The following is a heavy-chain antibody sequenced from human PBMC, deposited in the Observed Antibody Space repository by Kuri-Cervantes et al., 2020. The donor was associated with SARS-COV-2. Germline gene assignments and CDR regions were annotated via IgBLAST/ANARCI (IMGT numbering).Heavy chain of an antibody. CDR1: GYSFTSYW. V-gene: IGHV5-10-1*01. Sequence: GESLKISCKGSGYSFTSYWIGWVRQMPGKGLEWMGRIDPSDSYTNYSPSFQGHVTISADKSISTAYLQWSSLRSEDTAVYYCARIQDIVLMVYADYYYGMDVWGQGTTVTVSS. CDR2: IDPSDSYT. CDR3: ARIQDIVLMVYADYYYGMDV. D-gene: IGHD2-8*01. J-gene: IGHJ6*02.